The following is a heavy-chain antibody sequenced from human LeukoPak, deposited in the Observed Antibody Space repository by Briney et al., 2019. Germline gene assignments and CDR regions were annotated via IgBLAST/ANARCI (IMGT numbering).Heavy chain of an antibody. D-gene: IGHD3-22*01. J-gene: IGHJ5*02. V-gene: IGHV3-21*04. CDR1: GFTFSSYS. CDR2: ISSSSYI. Sequence: KAGGSLRLSCAASGFTFSSYSMNWVRQAPGKGLEWVSSISSSSYIYYADSVKGRFTISRDNAKNSLYLQMNSLRAEDTAVYYCARGLGYYYDSSAWGQGTLVTVSS. CDR3: ARGLGYYYDSSA.